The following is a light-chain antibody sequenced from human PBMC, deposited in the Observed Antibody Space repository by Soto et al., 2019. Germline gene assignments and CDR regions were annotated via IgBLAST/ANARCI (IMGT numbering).Light chain of an antibody. CDR3: QQYNNWPRLT. CDR1: QSVSSN. V-gene: IGKV3D-15*01. J-gene: IGKJ4*01. CDR2: GAS. Sequence: EIVMTQSPATLSVSPGERATLSCRASQSVSSNLAWYQQKPGQAPRLLIYGASNRANGIPARFSGSGSGTELTLTISSLQSEDFAVYYCQQYNNWPRLTFGGGTKVDIK.